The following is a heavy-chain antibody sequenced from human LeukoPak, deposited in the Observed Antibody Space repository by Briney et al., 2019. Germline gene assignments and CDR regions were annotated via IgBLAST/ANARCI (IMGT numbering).Heavy chain of an antibody. V-gene: IGHV3-48*02. D-gene: IGHD6-13*01. Sequence: PGGSLRLSCVASGLTFSSYSMNWVRQAPGKGLEWVSSISSSSSIIYYADSVKGRFTISRDNAKNSLVLQMTSLRDEDTGVYYCARDRGYSTSWGQGTLVTVSS. CDR3: ARDRGYSTS. CDR1: GLTFSSYS. J-gene: IGHJ4*02. CDR2: ISSSSSII.